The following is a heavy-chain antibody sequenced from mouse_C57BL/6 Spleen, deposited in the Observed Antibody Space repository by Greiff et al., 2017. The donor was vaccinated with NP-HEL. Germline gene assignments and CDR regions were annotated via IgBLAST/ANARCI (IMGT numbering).Heavy chain of an antibody. D-gene: IGHD1-1*01. V-gene: IGHV5-17*01. CDR3: ANPYYGSAMDY. Sequence: EVKRVESGGGLVKPGGSLKLSCAASGFTFSDYGMHWVRQAPEKGLEWVAYISSGSSTIYYADTVKGRFTISRDNAKNTLFQRMTSLRSEDTAMYYCANPYYGSAMDYWGQGTSVTVSS. CDR1: GFTFSDYG. CDR2: ISSGSSTI. J-gene: IGHJ4*01.